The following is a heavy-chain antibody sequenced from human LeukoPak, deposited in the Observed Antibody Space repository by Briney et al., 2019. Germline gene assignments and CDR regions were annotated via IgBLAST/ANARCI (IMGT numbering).Heavy chain of an antibody. CDR3: TRGARWLIDY. V-gene: IGHV4-59*01. Sequence: SETLSLTCTVSGGSINTYYWTWIRLPPGKGLEWIGYIHYSGNTNYNPSLRSRVTISVDTSRDQFSLRLSSVTAADTAAYYCTRGARWLIDYWGQGILVTVSS. D-gene: IGHD3-16*01. CDR2: IHYSGNT. CDR1: GGSINTYY. J-gene: IGHJ4*02.